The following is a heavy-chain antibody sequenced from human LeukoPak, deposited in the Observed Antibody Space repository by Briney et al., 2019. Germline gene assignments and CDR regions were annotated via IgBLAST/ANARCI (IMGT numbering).Heavy chain of an antibody. CDR3: ARGPSGYSYGSRFDY. CDR2: IYSGGST. J-gene: IGHJ4*02. Sequence: GGSLRLSCAASGFTVSSNHMNWVRQAPGKGLEWVSIIYSGGSTYHANSVKGRFTISRDNSKNTLYLQMNSLRAEDTAVYFCARGPSGYSYGSRFDYWGQGTLVTVSS. D-gene: IGHD5-18*01. CDR1: GFTVSSNH. V-gene: IGHV3-66*01.